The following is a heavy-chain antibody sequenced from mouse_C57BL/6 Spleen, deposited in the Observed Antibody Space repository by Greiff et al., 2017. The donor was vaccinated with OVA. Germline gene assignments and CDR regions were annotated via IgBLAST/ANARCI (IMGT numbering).Heavy chain of an antibody. CDR3: ARFQGYYAMDY. Sequence: QVQLKQPGAELVKPGASVKMSCKASGYTFTSYWITWVKQRPGQGLEWIGDIYPGSGSTNYNEKFKSKATLTVDTSSSTAYMQLSSLTSEDSAVYYCARFQGYYAMDYWGQGTSVTVSS. D-gene: IGHD3-2*02. V-gene: IGHV1-55*01. CDR2: IYPGSGST. CDR1: GYTFTSYW. J-gene: IGHJ4*01.